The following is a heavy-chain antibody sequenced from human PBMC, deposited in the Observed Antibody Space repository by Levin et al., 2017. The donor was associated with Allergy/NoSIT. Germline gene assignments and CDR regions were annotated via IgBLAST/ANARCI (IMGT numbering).Heavy chain of an antibody. Sequence: RSQTLSLTCTVSGGSINSYFWSWIRQPPGKDLEWIGHIHYSESTNYNPSLRSRVSMSIDTSKNQVSLNVRSVTAADTAVYYCARDRVIVGSTNYYYGMDVWGQGIMVTVS. J-gene: IGHJ6*02. CDR2: IHYSEST. CDR3: ARDRVIVGSTNYYYGMDV. V-gene: IGHV4-59*01. D-gene: IGHD1-26*01. CDR1: GGSINSYF.